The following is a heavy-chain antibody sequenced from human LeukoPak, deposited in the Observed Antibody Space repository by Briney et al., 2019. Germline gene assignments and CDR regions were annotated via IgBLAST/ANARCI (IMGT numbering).Heavy chain of an antibody. V-gene: IGHV3-49*04. CDR3: TRAAGIAAAALDY. Sequence: GGSLRLSCTASGFTFGDYAMSWVRQAPGKGLEWVGFIRSKAYGGTTEYAASVKGRFTISRDDSKSIAYLQMNSLKTEDTAVYYCTRAAGIAAAALDYWGLGTLVTVSS. D-gene: IGHD6-13*01. J-gene: IGHJ4*02. CDR1: GFTFGDYA. CDR2: IRSKAYGGTT.